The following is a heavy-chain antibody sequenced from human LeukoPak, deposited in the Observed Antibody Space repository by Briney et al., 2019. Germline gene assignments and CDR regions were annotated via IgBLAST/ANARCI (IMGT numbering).Heavy chain of an antibody. J-gene: IGHJ1*01. D-gene: IGHD6-19*01. CDR3: AREPSVADLGGFQH. V-gene: IGHV1-69*13. Sequence: SVKVSCKASGGTFSSYAISWVRQAPGQGLEWMGGIIPIFGTANYAQKFQGRVTITADESTSTAYMELSSLRSEDTAVYYCAREPSVADLGGFQHWGQGTLVTVFS. CDR1: GGTFSSYA. CDR2: IIPIFGTA.